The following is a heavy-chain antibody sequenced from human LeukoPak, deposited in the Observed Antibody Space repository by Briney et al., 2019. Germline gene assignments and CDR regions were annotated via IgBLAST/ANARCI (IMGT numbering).Heavy chain of an antibody. Sequence: SETLSLTCSVSGDSIESYYWSWIRQPPGKGLEFIGYIAASGTTKHNPSLKSRVTLSMDTSKNQFSLKLRSVIAADTAVYFCARFPYFEGFDYWGQGTQVIVSS. CDR1: GDSIESYY. CDR3: ARFPYFEGFDY. CDR2: IAASGTT. V-gene: IGHV4-4*08. J-gene: IGHJ4*02. D-gene: IGHD3-9*01.